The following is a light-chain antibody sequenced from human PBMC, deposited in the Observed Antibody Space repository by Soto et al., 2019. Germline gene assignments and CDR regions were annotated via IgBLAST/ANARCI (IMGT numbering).Light chain of an antibody. CDR2: PAS. V-gene: IGKV1-27*01. J-gene: IGKJ1*01. Sequence: DIQMTQSPSSLSASVGDRVTITCRASQGISNDVAWYQQKPGKVPKLLIYPASTLQSGDPSRFSGSGSGTDFHLTISSLQPEDGATYYCQKYNSDPWTFGQGTKVEIK. CDR3: QKYNSDPWT. CDR1: QGISND.